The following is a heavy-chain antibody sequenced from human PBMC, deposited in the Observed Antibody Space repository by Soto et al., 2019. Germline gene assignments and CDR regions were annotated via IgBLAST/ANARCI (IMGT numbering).Heavy chain of an antibody. CDR2: IWYDGSNK. J-gene: IGHJ3*02. CDR3: ARDRSAGDDAFDI. Sequence: QVQLVESGGGVVQPGRSLRLSCAASRFTFSSYGMHWVRQAPGKGLEWVAVIWYDGSNKYYADSVKGRFTISRDNSKNTLYLQMNSLRAEDTAVYYCARDRSAGDDAFDIWGQGTMVTVSS. V-gene: IGHV3-33*01. CDR1: RFTFSSYG. D-gene: IGHD2-8*02.